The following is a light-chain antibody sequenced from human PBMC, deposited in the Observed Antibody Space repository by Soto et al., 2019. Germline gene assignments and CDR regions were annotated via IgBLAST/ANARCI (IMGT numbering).Light chain of an antibody. CDR1: QSISSY. J-gene: IGKJ4*01. CDR3: QQSSSNPLT. V-gene: IGKV1-39*01. Sequence: DIPMTQSPSSLSASVGDRVTITCRASQSISSYLNWYQQKPGKAPNLLIYSASKLHSGVPSRFSGNGSGTDFTLIISSLQPEDFATYYCQQSSSNPLTFGGGTRV. CDR2: SAS.